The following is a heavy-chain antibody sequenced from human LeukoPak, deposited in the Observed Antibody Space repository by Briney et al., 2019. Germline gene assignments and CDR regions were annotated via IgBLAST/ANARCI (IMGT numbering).Heavy chain of an antibody. D-gene: IGHD1-1*01. CDR1: GFTFYDYA. CDR2: ISGGGGST. J-gene: IGHJ6*02. V-gene: IGHV3-43*02. CDR3: AKGNWNYGMDV. Sequence: PGGSLRLSCAASGFTFYDYAMHWVRQAPGKGLQWVSLISGGGGSTYYADSVKGRFTISRDNSTNSLYLQMDSLRTEDTALYYCAKGNWNYGMDVWGQGTTVTVSS.